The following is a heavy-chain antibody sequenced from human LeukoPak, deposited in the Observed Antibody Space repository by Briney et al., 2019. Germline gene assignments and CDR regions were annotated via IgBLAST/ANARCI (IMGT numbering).Heavy chain of an antibody. CDR2: ISSRSSDT. V-gene: IGHV3-11*06. J-gene: IGHJ4*02. Sequence: GGSLRLSCAASGFTFSDYNMRWIRQAPGKGLEWVSSISSRSSDTYYADSVKGRFTISRDDAKNSLYLQMNSLRAEDTAVYYCASSGYSYGPAAYYFDYWGQGTLVTVSS. D-gene: IGHD5-18*01. CDR1: GFTFSDYN. CDR3: ASSGYSYGPAAYYFDY.